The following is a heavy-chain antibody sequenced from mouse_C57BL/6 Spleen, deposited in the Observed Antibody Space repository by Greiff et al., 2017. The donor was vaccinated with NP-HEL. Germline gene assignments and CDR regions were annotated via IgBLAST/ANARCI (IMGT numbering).Heavy chain of an antibody. D-gene: IGHD2-3*01. CDR2: ISYDGSN. CDR1: GYSITSGYY. V-gene: IGHV3-6*01. CDR3: ARESNGYYVGYFDV. J-gene: IGHJ1*03. Sequence: EVQLQQSGPGLVKPSQSLSLTCSVTGYSITSGYYWNWIRQFPGNKLEWMGYISYDGSNNYNPSLKNRISITRDTSKNQFFLKLNSVTTEDTATYYCARESNGYYVGYFDVWGTGTTVTVSS.